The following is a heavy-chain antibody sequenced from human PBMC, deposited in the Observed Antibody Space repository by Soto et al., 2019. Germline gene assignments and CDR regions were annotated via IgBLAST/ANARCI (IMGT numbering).Heavy chain of an antibody. CDR1: GFTFSSYG. V-gene: IGHV3-33*01. CDR2: IWYDGSNK. CDR3: ARGLRDFDY. Sequence: GGSLRLSCAASGFTFSSYGMHWVRQAPGKGLEWAAVIWYDGSNKYYADSVKGRFTISRDNSKNTLYLQMNSLRAEDTAVYYCARGLRDFDYWGQGTLVTVSS. J-gene: IGHJ4*02.